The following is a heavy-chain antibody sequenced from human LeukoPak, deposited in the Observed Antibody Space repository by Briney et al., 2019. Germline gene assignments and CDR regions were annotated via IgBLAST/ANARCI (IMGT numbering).Heavy chain of an antibody. CDR3: ARVSDRLYRYFDL. CDR2: IYYSGST. V-gene: IGHV4-31*03. D-gene: IGHD6-25*01. Sequence: SQTLSLTCTVSGGSISSGGYYWSCIRQHPGKGLEWIGYIYYSGSTYYNPSLKSRVTISVDTSKNQFSLKLSSVTAADTAVYYCARVSDRLYRYFDLWGRGTLVTVSS. CDR1: GGSISSGGYY. J-gene: IGHJ2*01.